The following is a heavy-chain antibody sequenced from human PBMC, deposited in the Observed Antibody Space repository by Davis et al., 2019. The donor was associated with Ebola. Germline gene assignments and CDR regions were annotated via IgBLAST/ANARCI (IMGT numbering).Heavy chain of an antibody. CDR1: GFTFSSYG. CDR2: IWYGGSNK. J-gene: IGHJ4*02. CDR3: ARGGYFGLGTYYNAAPFYY. V-gene: IGHV3-33*01. D-gene: IGHD3-10*01. Sequence: GGSLRLSCAASGFTFSSYGMHWVRQAPGKGLEWVAVIWYGGSNKYYADSVKGRFTISRDNSKNTLYLQMNSLRPDDTAVYYCARGGYFGLGTYYNAAPFYYWGQGTLVTVSS.